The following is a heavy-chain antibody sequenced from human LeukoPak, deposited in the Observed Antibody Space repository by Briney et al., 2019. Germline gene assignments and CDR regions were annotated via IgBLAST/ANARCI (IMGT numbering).Heavy chain of an antibody. Sequence: GGSLRLSCAASGLSFSNYAMYWVRQAPGKGLEWVSAIGGTGGNIFYTDSVKGRFTISRDNSKNTLYLHMNSLRAEDTAIYYCARDGCSSTSCYDYWGQGTLVTVSS. CDR2: IGGTGGNI. D-gene: IGHD2-2*01. CDR1: GLSFSNYA. J-gene: IGHJ4*02. V-gene: IGHV3-23*01. CDR3: ARDGCSSTSCYDY.